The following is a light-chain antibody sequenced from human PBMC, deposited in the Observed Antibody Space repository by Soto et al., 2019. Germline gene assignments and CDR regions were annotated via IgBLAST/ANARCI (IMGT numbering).Light chain of an antibody. V-gene: IGKV1-39*01. CDR1: QSISNY. J-gene: IGKJ2*01. CDR3: QQSYSTPPT. CDR2: AAS. Sequence: DIQMTQSPSSLSASVGDSVTITCRASQSISNYLNWYQQKPGKAPRLLIYAASSLQSGVPSRFSGSGSGTDFTLTISSLQPEEFAAYYCQQSYSTPPTFGQGTKVEIK.